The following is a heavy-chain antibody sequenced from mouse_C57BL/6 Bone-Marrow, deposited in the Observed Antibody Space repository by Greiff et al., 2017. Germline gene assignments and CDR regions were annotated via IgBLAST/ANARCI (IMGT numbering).Heavy chain of an antibody. Sequence: ESGPGLVKPSQSLSLTCSVTGYSITSGYYWNWIRQFPGNQLEWMGYLSYDGSNNYNPSLKHRISITRDTSKIQFFLKLNSVKTEEADTYDRARDLLWSFDYWGQGTTLTVSS. CDR1: GYSITSGYY. CDR3: ARDLLWSFDY. CDR2: LSYDGSN. V-gene: IGHV3-6*01. D-gene: IGHD2-10*01. J-gene: IGHJ2*01.